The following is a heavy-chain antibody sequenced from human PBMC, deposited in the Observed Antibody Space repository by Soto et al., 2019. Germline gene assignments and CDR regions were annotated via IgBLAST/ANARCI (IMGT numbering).Heavy chain of an antibody. Sequence: QVQLVESGGGVVQPGRSLRLSCAASGFTFSSYGMHWVRQAPGKGLEWVAVIWYDGNNKYYADSVKGRFTISRDNSKKTLYLQMNSLRAEDTAVYYCAREAPYYGMDVWGQGTTVTVSS. CDR2: IWYDGNNK. J-gene: IGHJ6*02. V-gene: IGHV3-33*01. CDR3: AREAPYYGMDV. CDR1: GFTFSSYG.